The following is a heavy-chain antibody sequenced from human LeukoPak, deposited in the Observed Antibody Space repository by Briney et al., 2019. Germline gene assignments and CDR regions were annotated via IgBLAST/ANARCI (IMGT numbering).Heavy chain of an antibody. D-gene: IGHD3-10*01. CDR2: IYYSGST. CDR3: ARVGGSGSYYNSYFDY. Sequence: SQTLSLTCIVSGGPISSGGYYWSSIRQHPGKGLEWIGYIYYSGSTYYNPSLKSRVTISVDTSKNQFSLKLSSVTAADTAVYYCARVGGSGSYYNSYFDYWGQGTLVTVSS. J-gene: IGHJ4*02. CDR1: GGPISSGGYY. V-gene: IGHV4-31*03.